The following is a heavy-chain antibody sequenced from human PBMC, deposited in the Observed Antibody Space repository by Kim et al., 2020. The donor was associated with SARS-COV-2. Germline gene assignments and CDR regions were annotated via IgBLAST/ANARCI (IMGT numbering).Heavy chain of an antibody. CDR3: ARDRPSSGSYWDYYYGMDV. J-gene: IGHJ6*02. D-gene: IGHD3-10*01. Sequence: GGSLRLSCAASGFTFSSYGMHWVRQAPGKGLEWVAVIWYDGSNKYYADSVKGRFTISRDNSKNTLYLQMNSLRAEDTAVYYCARDRPSSGSYWDYYYGMDVWGQGTTVTVSS. V-gene: IGHV3-33*01. CDR2: IWYDGSNK. CDR1: GFTFSSYG.